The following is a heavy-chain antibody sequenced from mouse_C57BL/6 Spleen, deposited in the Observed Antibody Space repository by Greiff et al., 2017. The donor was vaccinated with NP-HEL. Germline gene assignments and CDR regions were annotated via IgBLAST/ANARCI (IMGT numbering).Heavy chain of an antibody. CDR2: ISGGGGNP. CDR3: ARITTGFDY. J-gene: IGHJ2*01. V-gene: IGHV5-9*01. Sequence: EVQRVESGGGLVKPGGSLKLSCAASGFTFSSYTMSWVRQTPEKRLEWVATISGGGGNPYYPDSVKGRFTISRDNAKNTLYLQMSSLRSEDTALYYCARITTGFDYWGQGTTLTVSS. CDR1: GFTFSSYT. D-gene: IGHD1-1*01.